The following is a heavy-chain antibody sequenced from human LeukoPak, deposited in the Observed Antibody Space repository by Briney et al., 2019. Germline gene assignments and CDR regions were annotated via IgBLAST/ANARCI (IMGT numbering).Heavy chain of an antibody. CDR3: ARAVTTLIAAAATFDY. CDR2: INSDGSST. Sequence: GGSLRLSCLTSGFTFEDYTMHWVRQAPGKGLVWVSRINSDGSSTSYADSVKGRFTISRDNAKNTLYLQMNSLRAEDTAVYYCARAVTTLIAAAATFDYWGQGTLVTVSS. CDR1: GFTFEDYT. J-gene: IGHJ4*02. D-gene: IGHD6-13*01. V-gene: IGHV3-74*01.